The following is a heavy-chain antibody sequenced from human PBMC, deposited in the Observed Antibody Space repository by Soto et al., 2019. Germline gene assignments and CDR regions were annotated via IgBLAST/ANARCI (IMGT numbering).Heavy chain of an antibody. CDR2: IYYSGST. J-gene: IGHJ4*02. V-gene: IGHV4-30-4*01. CDR1: GASISSGDYY. D-gene: IGHD3-10*01. Sequence: QVQLQESGPGLVKPSQTLSLTCTVSGASISSGDYYWSWIRQPPGKGLEWIGYIYYSGSTYYNPSLKSRITISIDTSKNQFSLKLSSVTAADTAVYYCARDRIRGVKDYWGQGTLVTVSS. CDR3: ARDRIRGVKDY.